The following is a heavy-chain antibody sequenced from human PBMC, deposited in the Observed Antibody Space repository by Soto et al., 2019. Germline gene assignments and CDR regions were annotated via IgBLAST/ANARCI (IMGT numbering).Heavy chain of an antibody. CDR2: IYPGDSDT. Sequence: GESLKISCKGSGYSFTSYWIGWVRQMPGKGLEWMGIIYPGDSDTRYSPSFQGQVTISADKSISTAYLQWSSLKASDTAVYYCARDTSPLRDNPYFDYWGQGTLVTVSS. D-gene: IGHD5-18*01. CDR3: ARDTSPLRDNPYFDY. J-gene: IGHJ4*02. V-gene: IGHV5-51*01. CDR1: GYSFTSYW.